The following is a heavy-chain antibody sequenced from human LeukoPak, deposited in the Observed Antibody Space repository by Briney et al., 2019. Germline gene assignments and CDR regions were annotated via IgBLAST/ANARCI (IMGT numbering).Heavy chain of an antibody. D-gene: IGHD2-2*01. CDR2: INHSGST. CDR3: ARGSFLVRVERYCSSTSCHPNWFDP. J-gene: IGHJ5*02. CDR1: GGSFSGYY. V-gene: IGHV4-34*01. Sequence: SETLSLTCAVYGGSFSGYYWSWIRQPPGKGLEWIGEINHSGSTNYNPSLKSRVTISVDTSKNQFSLKLSSVTAADTAVYYCARGSFLVRVERYCSSTSCHPNWFDPWGQGTLVTVSS.